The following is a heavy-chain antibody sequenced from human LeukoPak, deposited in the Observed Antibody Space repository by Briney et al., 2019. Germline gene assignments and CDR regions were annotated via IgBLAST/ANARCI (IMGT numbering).Heavy chain of an antibody. CDR3: ARHRLLWSPFDY. D-gene: IGHD3-10*01. J-gene: IGHJ4*02. V-gene: IGHV4-38-2*02. CDR1: GYSISSGYY. CDR2: IYHSGST. Sequence: SETLSLTCTVSGYSISSGYYWGWIRQPPGKGLEWIGSIYHSGSTYYNPSLKSRVTISVDTSKNQSSLKLSSVTAADTAVYYCARHRLLWSPFDYWGQGTLVTVSS.